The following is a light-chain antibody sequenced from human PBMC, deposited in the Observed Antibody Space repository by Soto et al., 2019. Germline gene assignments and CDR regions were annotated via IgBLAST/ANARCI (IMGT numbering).Light chain of an antibody. CDR2: DNN. CDR3: GTWDSSLRNLV. Sequence: QSVLTQPPSVSAAPGQKVTISCSGSSSNIGNNYVSWYQQLPGTAPKLLIYDNNKRPSGIPDRFSGSKSGTSATLGITGLQTGDEADYYCGTWDSSLRNLVFGGGTKLTVL. V-gene: IGLV1-51*01. CDR1: SSNIGNNY. J-gene: IGLJ2*01.